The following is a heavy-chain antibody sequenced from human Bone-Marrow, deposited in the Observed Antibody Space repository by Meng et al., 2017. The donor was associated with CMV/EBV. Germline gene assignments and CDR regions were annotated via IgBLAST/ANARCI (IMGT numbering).Heavy chain of an antibody. Sequence: KVSCKGSGYSFTNYWIAWVRQMPGKGLEWMGIIYPDDSDTRYSPSFQGQVTISADKSISTAYLQWSSLKASDTAMYYCARHVLGDWNYPDYWGQGTLVTVSS. J-gene: IGHJ4*02. CDR1: GYSFTNYW. V-gene: IGHV5-51*01. D-gene: IGHD3-10*01. CDR3: ARHVLGDWNYPDY. CDR2: IYPDDSDT.